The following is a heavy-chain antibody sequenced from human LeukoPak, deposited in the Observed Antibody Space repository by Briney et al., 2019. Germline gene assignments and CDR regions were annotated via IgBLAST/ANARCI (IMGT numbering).Heavy chain of an antibody. CDR3: AKDRDRDYYDSSGYYSGY. Sequence: GGSLRLSCAASGFTFSSYAMSWVRQAPGKGLECVSAISGSGGSTYYADSVKGRFTISRDNSKNTLYLQMNSLRAEDTAVYYCAKDRDRDYYDSSGYYSGYWGQGTLVTVSS. V-gene: IGHV3-23*01. CDR1: GFTFSSYA. J-gene: IGHJ4*02. D-gene: IGHD3-22*01. CDR2: ISGSGGST.